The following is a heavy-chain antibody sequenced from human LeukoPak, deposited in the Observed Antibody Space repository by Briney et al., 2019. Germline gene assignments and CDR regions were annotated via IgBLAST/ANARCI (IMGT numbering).Heavy chain of an antibody. J-gene: IGHJ4*02. CDR3: ARGGSAAKYYFDS. D-gene: IGHD6-13*01. V-gene: IGHV4-31*03. CDR2: IYYSGST. CDR1: GGSISSGGYY. Sequence: SQTLSLTCTVSGGSISSGGYYWSWIRQHPGKGLEWIGYIYYSGSTYYNPSLKSRVTISVDTSKNQFSLKLSSVTAADTAVYYCARGGSAAKYYFDSWGQGTLVTVSS.